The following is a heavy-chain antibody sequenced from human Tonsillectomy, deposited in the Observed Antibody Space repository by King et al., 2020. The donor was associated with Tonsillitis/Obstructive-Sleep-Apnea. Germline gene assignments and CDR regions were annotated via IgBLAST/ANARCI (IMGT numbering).Heavy chain of an antibody. CDR2: ISRDGGAI. CDR1: GFTFSSYS. J-gene: IGHJ4*02. V-gene: IGHV3-48*02. CDR3: ARDHDWAFDY. D-gene: IGHD3-9*01. Sequence: QLVQSGGDLVQPGGSLRLSCAASGFTFSSYSMHWVRQAPGKGLEWLSYISRDGGAIYYADSVKGRFSISRDNAKNSLYLQMNSLGDEDTAVYYCARDHDWAFDYWGQGTLVTVSS.